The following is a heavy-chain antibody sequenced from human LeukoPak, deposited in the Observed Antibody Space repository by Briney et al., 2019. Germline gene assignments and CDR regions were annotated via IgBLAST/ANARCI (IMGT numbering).Heavy chain of an antibody. J-gene: IGHJ5*02. V-gene: IGHV3-23*01. CDR3: AKDSLYGSGSYSPWNWFDP. CDR2: ISGSGGST. D-gene: IGHD3-10*01. Sequence: GGSLRLSCAASGFTFSSYAMSWVRQAPGKGLGWVSAISGSGGSTYYADSVEGRFTISRDNSKNTLYLQMNSLRAEDTAVYYCAKDSLYGSGSYSPWNWFDPWGQGTRVTVSS. CDR1: GFTFSSYA.